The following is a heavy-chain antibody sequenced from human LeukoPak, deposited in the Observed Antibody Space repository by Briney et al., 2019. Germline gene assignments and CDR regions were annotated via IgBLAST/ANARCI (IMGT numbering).Heavy chain of an antibody. CDR3: AKSSGGSCYSEGNY. Sequence: GGSLRLSCAASGFTFSSYAMSWVRQAPGKGLEWVSAISDSGGSTYYIDSVKGRFTISRDNSKNTLYLQMNSLRAEDTAVYYCAKSSGGSCYSEGNYWGQGTLVTVSS. J-gene: IGHJ4*02. CDR1: GFTFSSYA. D-gene: IGHD2-15*01. V-gene: IGHV3-23*01. CDR2: ISDSGGST.